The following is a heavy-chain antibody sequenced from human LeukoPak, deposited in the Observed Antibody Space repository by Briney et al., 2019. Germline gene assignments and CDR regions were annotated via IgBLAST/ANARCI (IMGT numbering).Heavy chain of an antibody. CDR2: ISYDGSNK. CDR3: ASGSDFWSGYYIPPLGY. V-gene: IGHV3-30-3*01. Sequence: GGSLRLSCAASGFTFNSYAMHWVRQAPGKGLEWVALISYDGSNKYYADSVKGRFTISRDNSKNTLYLQMNSLRTEDTAVYYCASGSDFWSGYYIPPLGYWGQGTLVTVSS. J-gene: IGHJ4*02. CDR1: GFTFNSYA. D-gene: IGHD3-3*01.